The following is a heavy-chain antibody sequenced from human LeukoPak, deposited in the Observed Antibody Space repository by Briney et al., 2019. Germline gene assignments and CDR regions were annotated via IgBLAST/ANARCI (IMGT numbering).Heavy chain of an antibody. CDR2: IDWDDEK. CDR1: GISLSTTGMR. D-gene: IGHD3-16*01. J-gene: IGHJ4*02. V-gene: IGHV2-70*11. CDR3: ARLRGGKNDFDY. Sequence: SGPSLVKPTQTLALTCTLSGISLSTTGMRVSWIREPPGKALEGLARIDWDDEKYYNTSLKTRLIISKDTSKNQVVLTMTNMDPLDTATYYCARLRGGKNDFDYWGQGTLVTVSS.